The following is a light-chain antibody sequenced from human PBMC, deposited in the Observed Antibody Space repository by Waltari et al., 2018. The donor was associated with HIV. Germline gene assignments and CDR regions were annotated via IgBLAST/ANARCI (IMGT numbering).Light chain of an antibody. CDR3: QSTDRSGSYII. CDR2: KNS. CDR1: ALSLNY. Sequence: SYELTQPPSLSVSPGQTARLTCSGAALSLNYGYWYQHKPGTAPVLVIYKNSERSSGIPERFSGSSSGTTVTLTISGAQAEDEAAYFCQSTDRSGSYIIFGGGTKLTVL. J-gene: IGLJ2*01. V-gene: IGLV3-25*03.